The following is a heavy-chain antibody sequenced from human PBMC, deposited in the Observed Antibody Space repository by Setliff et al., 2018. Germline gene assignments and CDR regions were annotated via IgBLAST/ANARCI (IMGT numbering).Heavy chain of an antibody. V-gene: IGHV3-48*01. D-gene: IGHD3-3*01. CDR2: ITSSSSTI. CDR1: GFPFSTYT. CDR3: ARDKRPWSGPIDY. Sequence: PGGSLRLSCAASGFPFSTYTMTWVRQAPGKGLEWVSYITSSSSTIYYADSVKGRFTISRENAKNSMYLEMNSLRAEDTAVYYCARDKRPWSGPIDYWGQGTLVTVSS. J-gene: IGHJ4*02.